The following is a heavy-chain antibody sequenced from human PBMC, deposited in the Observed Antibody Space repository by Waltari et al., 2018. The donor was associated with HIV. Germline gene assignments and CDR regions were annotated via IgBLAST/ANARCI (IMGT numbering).Heavy chain of an antibody. J-gene: IGHJ5*02. V-gene: IGHV1-8*01. Sequence: QVQLVQSGAEVKKPGASVKVSCKASGYTFTSYDINWVRQATGQGLEWMGWMNPNSGNTGYAQKFQGRVTMTRNTSISTAYMELSSLRSEDTAVYYCARRRPWIQLWLRGYNWFDPWGQGTLVTVSS. CDR1: GYTFTSYD. CDR3: ARRRPWIQLWLRGYNWFDP. D-gene: IGHD5-18*01. CDR2: MNPNSGNT.